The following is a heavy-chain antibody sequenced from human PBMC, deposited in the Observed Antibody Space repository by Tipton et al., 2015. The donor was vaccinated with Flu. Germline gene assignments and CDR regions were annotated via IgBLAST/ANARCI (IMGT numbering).Heavy chain of an antibody. CDR3: ARGLYGSGSYQRRYFDS. D-gene: IGHD3-10*01. CDR1: GDSIRSGGEY. Sequence: TLSLTCTVSGDSIRSGGEYWTWIRQHPGKGLEWIASIYYSGGTYYNPSLKSRVTISVDTSKNQFSLKLTSVTAADTAVYYCARGLYGSGSYQRRYFDSWGRGALVTVSS. CDR2: IYYSGGT. J-gene: IGHJ4*02. V-gene: IGHV4-31*03.